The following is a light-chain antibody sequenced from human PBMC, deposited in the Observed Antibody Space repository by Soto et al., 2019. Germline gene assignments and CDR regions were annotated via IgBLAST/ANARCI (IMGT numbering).Light chain of an antibody. V-gene: IGKV3-20*01. Sequence: ENVLTQSPGTLSLSPGERATLSGRASQSVSSNYLAWFQQMPGQAPRLLIYDASRRATGIPDRFSGSGSGTDFTLTINGLEPEDFAVYFCQQYGSSPLTFGPGTKVDI. CDR2: DAS. CDR3: QQYGSSPLT. J-gene: IGKJ3*01. CDR1: QSVSSNY.